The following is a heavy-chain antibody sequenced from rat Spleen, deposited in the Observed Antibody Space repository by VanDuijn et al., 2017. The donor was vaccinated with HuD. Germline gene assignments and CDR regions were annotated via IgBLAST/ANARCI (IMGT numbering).Heavy chain of an antibody. CDR3: TTSTYDWFVY. D-gene: IGHD2-1*01. J-gene: IGHJ3*01. CDR2: ITSSGGTP. V-gene: IGHV5-31*01. Sequence: EVQLVESGGGLVQPGRSLKLSCVASGLTFNTYWMSWIRQAPGKGLAWVASITSSGGTPYYSDSVRGRFTISRDNAKSTLYLQMDSLRSEDTATYYCTTSTYDWFVYWGQGTLVTVSS. CDR1: GLTFNTYW.